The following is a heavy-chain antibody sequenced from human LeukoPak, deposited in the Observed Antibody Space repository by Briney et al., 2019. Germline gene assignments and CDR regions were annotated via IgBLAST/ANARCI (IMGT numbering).Heavy chain of an antibody. Sequence: GGSLRLSCAAYGFTFSSYEMDWVRQAPGRGLGWVSYISSSGSTITYAAAVKDRFNISRDNAKNSLYLQMNSLRAEDTAVYYCAELGITMIGGVWGKGTTVTISS. J-gene: IGHJ6*04. CDR1: GFTFSSYE. D-gene: IGHD3-10*02. CDR3: AELGITMIGGV. CDR2: ISSSGSTI. V-gene: IGHV3-48*03.